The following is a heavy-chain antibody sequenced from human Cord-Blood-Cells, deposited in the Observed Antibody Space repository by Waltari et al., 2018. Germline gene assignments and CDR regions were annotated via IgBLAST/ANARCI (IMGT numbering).Heavy chain of an antibody. CDR2: IYTSGDT. V-gene: IGHV4-61*09. J-gene: IGHJ2*01. D-gene: IGHD7-27*01. CDR3: ARVRVSGDRYFDL. Sequence: QVQLQESGPGLVKPSQTLSLTCTVSGGSISSGSYYWSWIRQPAGKGLEWIGYIYTSGDTNYNPPLKSRVTISIDTSKNQFSLKRSSVTAADTAVYYCARVRVSGDRYFDLWGRGTLVTVSS. CDR1: GGSISSGSYY.